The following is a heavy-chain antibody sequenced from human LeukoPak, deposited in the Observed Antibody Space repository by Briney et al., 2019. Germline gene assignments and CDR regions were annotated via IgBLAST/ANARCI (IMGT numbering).Heavy chain of an antibody. V-gene: IGHV3-74*01. CDR2: INSDGSST. CDR3: ARADPARAFDI. J-gene: IGHJ3*02. Sequence: PGGSLRLSCAASGFTFSSYWMHWVRQAPGKGLVWVSRINSDGSSTSYADSVKGRFTISRDNAKNTLYLQMNSLRAEDTAVYYCARADPARAFDIWGQGTMVTVSS. D-gene: IGHD6-6*01. CDR1: GFTFSSYW.